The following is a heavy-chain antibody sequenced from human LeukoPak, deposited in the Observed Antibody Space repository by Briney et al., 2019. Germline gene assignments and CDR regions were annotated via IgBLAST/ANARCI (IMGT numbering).Heavy chain of an antibody. CDR2: INPNSGGT. D-gene: IGHD6-13*01. J-gene: IGHJ4*02. V-gene: IGHV1-2*02. CDR3: ARDRTAGVDY. CDR1: GDTFTGYY. Sequence: ASVKVSCMASGDTFTGYYMHWVRQAPGQGLEWMGWINPNSGGTNSAQKFQGRVTMTRDTSISTAYMELSRLRSDDTAVYYCARDRTAGVDYWGQGTLVTVSS.